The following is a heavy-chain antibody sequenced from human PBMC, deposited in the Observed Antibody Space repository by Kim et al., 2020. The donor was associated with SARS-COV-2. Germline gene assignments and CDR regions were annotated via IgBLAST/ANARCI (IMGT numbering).Heavy chain of an antibody. V-gene: IGHV3-23*01. D-gene: IGHD2-21*02. CDR3: AILSGVVTAMGKVFDY. CDR2: ISGSGGST. CDR1: GFTFSSYA. Sequence: GGSLRLSCAASGFTFSSYAMSWVRQAPGKGLEWVSAISGSGGSTYYADSVKGRFTISRDNSKNTLYLQMNSLRAEDTAVYYCAILSGVVTAMGKVFDYWGQGTLVTVSS. J-gene: IGHJ4*02.